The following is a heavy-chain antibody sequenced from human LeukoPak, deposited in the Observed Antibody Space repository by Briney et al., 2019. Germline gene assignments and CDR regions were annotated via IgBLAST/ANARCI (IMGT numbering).Heavy chain of an antibody. Sequence: GGSLRLSCAASGFTFSSYGMHWVRQAPGKGLEWVAVISYNGSNKYYADSVKGRFTISRDNSKNTLYLQMNSLRAEDTAVYYCAKGGYDSYYYYGMDVWGKGTTVTVSS. CDR3: AKGGYDSYYYYGMDV. CDR2: ISYNGSNK. D-gene: IGHD5-12*01. J-gene: IGHJ6*04. CDR1: GFTFSSYG. V-gene: IGHV3-30*18.